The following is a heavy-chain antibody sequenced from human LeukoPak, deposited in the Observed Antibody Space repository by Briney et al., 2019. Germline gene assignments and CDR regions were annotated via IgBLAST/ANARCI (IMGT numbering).Heavy chain of an antibody. J-gene: IGHJ4*02. Sequence: GGSLRLSCVVSGFTFSSYAMSWVRQAPGKGLEWVSAISASGGSTYYADSVKGRFTISRDNAKNTLYLQMNSLRAEDTAVYYCARNYRPFDYWGQGTLVTVSS. CDR1: GFTFSSYA. V-gene: IGHV3-23*01. CDR3: ARNYRPFDY. CDR2: ISASGGST. D-gene: IGHD4-4*01.